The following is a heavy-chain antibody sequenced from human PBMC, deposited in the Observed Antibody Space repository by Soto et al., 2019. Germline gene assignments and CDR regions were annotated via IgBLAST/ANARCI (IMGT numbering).Heavy chain of an antibody. CDR1: GFTFSSYW. J-gene: IGHJ4*02. Sequence: GGSLKLSCAASGFTFSSYWLSYFRPAPGKGLEWVANIKQDGSEKYYVDSVKGRFTISRDNAKNSLYLQMNSLRAEDTAVYYCARGSVTIFGVVLDFDYWGQGTLVTVSS. D-gene: IGHD3-3*01. CDR2: IKQDGSEK. CDR3: ARGSVTIFGVVLDFDY. V-gene: IGHV3-7*01.